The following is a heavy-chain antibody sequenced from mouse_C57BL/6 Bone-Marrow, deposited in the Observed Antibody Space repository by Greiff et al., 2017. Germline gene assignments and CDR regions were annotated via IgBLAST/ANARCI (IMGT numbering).Heavy chain of an antibody. CDR2: INPNNGGT. V-gene: IGHV1-18*01. CDR1: GYTFTDYN. Sequence: EVKRVESGPELVKPGASVKIPCKASGYTFTDYNMDWVKQSHGKSLEWIGDINPNNGGTIYNQKFKGKATLTVDKSSSTAYMELRSLTSEDTAVYYCAREGYYYYGSSYYYAMDYWGQGTSVTVSS. CDR3: AREGYYYYGSSYYYAMDY. J-gene: IGHJ4*01. D-gene: IGHD1-1*01.